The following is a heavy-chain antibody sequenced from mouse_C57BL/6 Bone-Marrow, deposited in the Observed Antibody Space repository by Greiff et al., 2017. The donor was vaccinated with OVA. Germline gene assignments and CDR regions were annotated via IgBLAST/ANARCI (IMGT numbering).Heavy chain of an antibody. CDR2: IYPGNSDT. Sequence: VQLQQSGTVLARPGASVKMSCKTSGYTFTSYWMHWVKQRPGQGLEWIGAIYPGNSDTSYNQKFKGKAKLTAVTSASTAYMELSSLTNEDSAVYYCTRWLLLHWYFDVWGTGTTVTVSS. V-gene: IGHV1-5*01. CDR3: TRWLLLHWYFDV. CDR1: GYTFTSYW. J-gene: IGHJ1*03. D-gene: IGHD2-3*01.